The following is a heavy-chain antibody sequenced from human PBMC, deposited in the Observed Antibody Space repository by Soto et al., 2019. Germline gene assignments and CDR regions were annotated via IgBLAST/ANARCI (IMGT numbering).Heavy chain of an antibody. CDR3: ARHPDLGGNYYYYGMEV. CDR1: GYSFTSYW. V-gene: IGHV5-51*01. Sequence: GEALKISCKGSGYSFTSYWIGWVRQMPGKGLEGMGIIYPGDSDTRYSPSFQGQVTISADKSISTAYLQWSSLKASDTAMYYCARHPDLGGNYYYYGMEVWGQGTTVTVSS. D-gene: IGHD2-15*01. J-gene: IGHJ6*02. CDR2: IYPGDSDT.